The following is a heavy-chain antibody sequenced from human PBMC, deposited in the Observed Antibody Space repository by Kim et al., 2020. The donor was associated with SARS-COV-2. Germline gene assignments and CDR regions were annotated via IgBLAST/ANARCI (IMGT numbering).Heavy chain of an antibody. CDR3: ARDIGAGYDILTGYHFDY. V-gene: IGHV1-69*13. CDR2: IIPIFGTA. CDR1: GGTFSSYA. D-gene: IGHD3-9*01. Sequence: SVKVSCKASGGTFSSYAISWVRQAPGQGLEWMGGIIPIFGTANYAQKFQGRVTITADESTSTAYMELSSLRSEDTAVYYCARDIGAGYDILTGYHFDYWGQGTLVTVSS. J-gene: IGHJ4*02.